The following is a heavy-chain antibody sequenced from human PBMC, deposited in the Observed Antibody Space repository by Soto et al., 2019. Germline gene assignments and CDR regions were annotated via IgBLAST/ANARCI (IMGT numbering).Heavy chain of an antibody. J-gene: IGHJ2*01. Sequence: ASVKVSCKASGYTFTGYYMHWVRQAPGQGLEWMGWINPNSGGTNYAQKFQGRVTMTRDTSISTAYMELSRLRSDDTAVYYCAAARITMIVVVSPYWYFDLWGSGTLVTVSS. D-gene: IGHD3-22*01. V-gene: IGHV1-2*02. CDR3: AAARITMIVVVSPYWYFDL. CDR2: INPNSGGT. CDR1: GYTFTGYY.